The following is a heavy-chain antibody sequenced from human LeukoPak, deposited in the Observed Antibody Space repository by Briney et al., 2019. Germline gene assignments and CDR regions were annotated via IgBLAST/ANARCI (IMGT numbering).Heavy chain of an antibody. CDR3: ARVQIQRYFDY. CDR1: GGSFSGYY. Sequence: SETLSLTCAVYGGSFSGYYGSWIRQPPGKGLEWIGEINHSGSTNYNPSLKSRVTISVDTSKNQFSLKLSSMTAADTAVYYCARVQIQRYFDYWGQGTLVTVSS. V-gene: IGHV4-34*01. CDR2: INHSGST. J-gene: IGHJ4*02. D-gene: IGHD3-10*01.